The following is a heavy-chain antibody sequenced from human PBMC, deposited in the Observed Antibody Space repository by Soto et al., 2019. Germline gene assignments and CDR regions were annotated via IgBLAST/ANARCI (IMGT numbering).Heavy chain of an antibody. CDR2: IDPSDSYT. Sequence: GESLKISCKGSGYSFTSYWISWVRQMPGKGLEWMGRIDPSDSYTNYSPSFQGHVTISADKSISTAYLQWSSLKASDTAMYYCALYDCWSGYYSSYYGMDVWGQGTTVTVSS. V-gene: IGHV5-10-1*01. CDR3: ALYDCWSGYYSSYYGMDV. J-gene: IGHJ6*02. D-gene: IGHD3-3*01. CDR1: GYSFTSYW.